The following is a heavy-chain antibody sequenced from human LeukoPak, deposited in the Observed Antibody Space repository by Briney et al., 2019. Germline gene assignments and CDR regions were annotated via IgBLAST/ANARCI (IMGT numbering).Heavy chain of an antibody. CDR2: IYHSGGT. D-gene: IGHD1-1*01. J-gene: IGHJ4*02. Sequence: SGTLSLTCVVSGDSISSSKWRSWVRQPPGKGLEWIGEIYHSGGTNYNPSLKSRVTILVDKSKNQFSLNLSSVTVADTAVYYCARRASWYYFDYWGQGTLVTVSS. CDR3: ARRASWYYFDY. V-gene: IGHV4-4*02. CDR1: GDSISSSKW.